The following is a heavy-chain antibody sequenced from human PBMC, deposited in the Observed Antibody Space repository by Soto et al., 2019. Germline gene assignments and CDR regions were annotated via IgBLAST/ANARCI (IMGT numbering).Heavy chain of an antibody. CDR2: IIPILGIA. CDR3: ARSTRRIGNWFDP. D-gene: IGHD2-2*01. Sequence: QVQLVQSGAEVKKPGSSVKVSCKASGGTFSSYTISWVRQAPGQGLEWMGRIIPILGIANYAQKFQGRVTITADKSTGTAYMELSSLRSEDTAVYYCARSTRRIGNWFDPWGQGTLVTVSS. V-gene: IGHV1-69*02. J-gene: IGHJ5*02. CDR1: GGTFSSYT.